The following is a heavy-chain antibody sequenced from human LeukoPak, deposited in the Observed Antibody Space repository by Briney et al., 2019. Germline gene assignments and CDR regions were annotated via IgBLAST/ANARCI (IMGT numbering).Heavy chain of an antibody. CDR2: ITSTSSAK. Sequence: GGSLRLSCAASGFTFRSYSMNWVRQAPGKGLEWISYITSTSSAKYYADSVKGRFTISRDNAKNLLYLRMNSLRDEDTALYYCARDTNWGFDYWGQGTLVTVSS. D-gene: IGHD7-27*01. CDR3: ARDTNWGFDY. J-gene: IGHJ4*02. V-gene: IGHV3-48*02. CDR1: GFTFRSYS.